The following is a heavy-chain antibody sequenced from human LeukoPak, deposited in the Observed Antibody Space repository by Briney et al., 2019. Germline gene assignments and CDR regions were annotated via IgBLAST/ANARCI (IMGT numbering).Heavy chain of an antibody. V-gene: IGHV3-74*01. CDR2: INSDGSST. CDR3: AREPPPNYYDSGGLDY. CDR1: GFTFSSYW. Sequence: GGSLRLSCAASGFTFSSYWMHWVRQAPGKGLVWVSRINSDGSSTSYADSVKGRFTISRDNAKNTLYLQMNSLRAEDMAVYYCAREPPPNYYDSGGLDYWGQGTLVTVSP. D-gene: IGHD3-22*01. J-gene: IGHJ4*02.